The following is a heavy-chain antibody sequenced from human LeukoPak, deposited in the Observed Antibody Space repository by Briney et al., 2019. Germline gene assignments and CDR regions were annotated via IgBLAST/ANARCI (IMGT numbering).Heavy chain of an antibody. J-gene: IGHJ5*02. Sequence: GGSLRLSCAISGFAVSSNFMSWVRQAPGKGLEWVSYISSSGSTIYYADSVKGRFTISRDNAKNSLYLQMNSLRAEDTAVYYCARLVVVPAAYWFDPWGQGTLVTVSS. CDR3: ARLVVVPAAYWFDP. CDR1: GFAVSSNF. V-gene: IGHV3-48*03. D-gene: IGHD2-2*01. CDR2: ISSSGSTI.